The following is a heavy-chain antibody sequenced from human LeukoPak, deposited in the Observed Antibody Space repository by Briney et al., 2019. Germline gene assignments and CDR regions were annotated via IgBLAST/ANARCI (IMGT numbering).Heavy chain of an antibody. CDR2: INPSGGST. CDR3: ARDPGTRVVDP. CDR1: GYTFTSYY. Sequence: ASVKVSCKASGYTFTSYYMHWVRQAPGQGLEWMGIINPSGGSTSYAQKFQGRVTMTTDTSTSTAYMELRSLRSGDTAVYYCARDPGTRVVDPWGQGTLVTVSS. J-gene: IGHJ5*02. V-gene: IGHV1-46*01. D-gene: IGHD2-2*01.